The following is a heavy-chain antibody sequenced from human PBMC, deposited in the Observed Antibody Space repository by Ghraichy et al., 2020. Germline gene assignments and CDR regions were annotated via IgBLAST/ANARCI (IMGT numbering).Heavy chain of an antibody. D-gene: IGHD2-21*02. V-gene: IGHV3-48*03. CDR1: GFTLSNYE. Sequence: GGSLRLSCAASGFTLSNYEMSWVRQAPGKGLEWVSYISPTVIYYSDSVKGRFTISRDNAKNSMFLQMNALRAEDAAIYYCAREKCGGGGVCSYANAFDVWGQGTVVTVSS. J-gene: IGHJ3*01. CDR2: ISPTVI. CDR3: AREKCGGGGVCSYANAFDV.